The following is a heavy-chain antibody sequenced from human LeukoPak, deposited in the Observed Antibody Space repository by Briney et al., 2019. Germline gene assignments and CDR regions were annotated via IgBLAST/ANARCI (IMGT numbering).Heavy chain of an antibody. V-gene: IGHV1-2*02. J-gene: IGHJ4*02. Sequence: ASVKVSCKTSGYTFTKYYMHWVRQAPGQGLEWMGWMNPNSGGTNYTQKFQGRVTMIRDTSINTAYMELGRLKSDDTAVYYCATSSGYSHTWGAFDYWGQGALVTVSS. CDR1: GYTFTKYY. D-gene: IGHD5-18*01. CDR3: ATSSGYSHTWGAFDY. CDR2: MNPNSGGT.